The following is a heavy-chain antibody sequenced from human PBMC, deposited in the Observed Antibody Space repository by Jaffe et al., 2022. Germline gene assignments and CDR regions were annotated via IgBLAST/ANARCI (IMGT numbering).Heavy chain of an antibody. J-gene: IGHJ4*02. CDR2: IKQDGSEK. D-gene: IGHD3-3*01. CDR3: ARDRRGRRITIFGVVIIGEDLGGSYFDY. CDR1: GFTFSSYW. V-gene: IGHV3-7*01. Sequence: EVQLVESGGGLVQPGGSLRLSCAASGFTFSSYWMSWVRQAPGKGLEWVANIKQDGSEKYYVDSVKGRFTISRDNAKNSLYLQMNSLRAEDTAVYYCARDRRGRRITIFGVVIIGEDLGGSYFDYWGQGTLVTVSS.